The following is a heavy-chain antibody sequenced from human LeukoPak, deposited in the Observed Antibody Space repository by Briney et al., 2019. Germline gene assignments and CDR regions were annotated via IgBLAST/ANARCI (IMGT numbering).Heavy chain of an antibody. CDR2: INHNGDVN. V-gene: IGHV3-7*03. D-gene: IGHD3-16*01. CDR3: ARGGGLDV. J-gene: IGHJ6*02. Sequence: GGSLRLSCAASGFTFSSYWMNWARQAPGKGLEWVASINHNGDVNYYVDSVKGRLTISRDNAKNSLYLQMSNLRAEDTAVYFCARGGGLDVWGQGATVTVSS. CDR1: GFTFSSYW.